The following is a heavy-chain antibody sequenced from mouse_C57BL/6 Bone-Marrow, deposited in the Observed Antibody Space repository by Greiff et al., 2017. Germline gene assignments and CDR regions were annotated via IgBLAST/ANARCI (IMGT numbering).Heavy chain of an antibody. CDR1: GFTFNTYA. CDR2: IRSKCSNYVT. CDR3: MREGGYFDY. J-gene: IGHJ2*01. Sequence: EVKLVESGGGLVQPKGSLKLSCAASGFTFNTYAMHWVRQAPGKGFEWVARIRSKCSNYVTYSADSVKDRFTISREDSKRNHNLQMNNLKTEDTAKYYCMREGGYFDYWGQGTTLTVSS. V-gene: IGHV10-3*01.